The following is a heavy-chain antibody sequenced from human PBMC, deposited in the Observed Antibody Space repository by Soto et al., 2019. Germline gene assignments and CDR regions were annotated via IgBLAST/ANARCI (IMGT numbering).Heavy chain of an antibody. CDR3: ARVRGHWGESYYYFDY. CDR2: IYYSGST. V-gene: IGHV4-31*03. D-gene: IGHD7-27*01. J-gene: IGHJ4*02. Sequence: PSETLSLTCTVSGGSISSGGYYWSWIRQHPGKGLEWIGYIYYSGSTYYNPSLKSRVTISVDTSKNQFSLRLSSVTAADTAVYYCARVRGHWGESYYYFDYWGQGTMVTVYS. CDR1: GGSISSGGYY.